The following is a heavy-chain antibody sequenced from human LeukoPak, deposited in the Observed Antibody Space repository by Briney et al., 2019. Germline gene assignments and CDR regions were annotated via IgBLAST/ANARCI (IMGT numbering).Heavy chain of an antibody. D-gene: IGHD5-12*01. CDR1: GYTFTGYY. V-gene: IGHV1-2*02. Sequence: ASVKVSCKAFGYTFTGYYMHWGRQAPGQGLEWMGWINPNSGGTNYAQKFQGRVTMTRDTSISTAYMELSRLRSDDTAVYYCARGPYSGYDDYFDYWGQGTLVTVSS. CDR3: ARGPYSGYDDYFDY. CDR2: INPNSGGT. J-gene: IGHJ4*02.